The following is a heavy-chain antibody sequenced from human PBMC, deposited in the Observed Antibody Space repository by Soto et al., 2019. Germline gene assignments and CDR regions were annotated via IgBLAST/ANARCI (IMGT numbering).Heavy chain of an antibody. CDR1: GFTFDDYA. CDR3: VVDVPNSFDEYVPVDY. D-gene: IGHD3-9*01. Sequence: GGSLSLSCAASGFTFDDYAMHWVRRAPGKGLEWVSSISSSSSYIGYADSVKGRFIISRDDSERTVYLQMNSLRAEDTAVYYCVVDVPNSFDEYVPVDYWGQGTQVTVSS. CDR2: ISSSSSYI. J-gene: IGHJ4*02. V-gene: IGHV3-21*03.